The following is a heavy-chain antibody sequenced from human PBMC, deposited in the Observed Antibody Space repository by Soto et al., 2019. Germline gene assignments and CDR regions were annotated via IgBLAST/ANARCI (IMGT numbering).Heavy chain of an antibody. Sequence: EVHLLESGGGLVQPGGSLRLSCAASGFTFSSYAMSCVRQAPGKGLEWVSLISGSGGGTYYADSVKGRFTISRDTYKNTLYLQLKNLRAEDTAVYYCATQAAAAAPDYWGQGTLVTVSS. J-gene: IGHJ4*02. CDR1: GFTFSSYA. D-gene: IGHD6-13*01. CDR2: ISGSGGGT. CDR3: ATQAAAAAPDY. V-gene: IGHV3-23*01.